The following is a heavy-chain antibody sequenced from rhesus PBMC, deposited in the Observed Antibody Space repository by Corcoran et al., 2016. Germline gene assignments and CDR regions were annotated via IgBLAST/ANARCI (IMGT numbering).Heavy chain of an antibody. Sequence: QVQLQESGPGLVKPSETLSLTCAVSGASISSYWWSWIRQPPGKGLDWIVEINGNSSSNYNNPSVKSRVCMSKEASKNQFARKLNYVTAADTAGYYCGRDRYNLSNVWGPGVLVTVSS. V-gene: IGHV4-80*01. CDR1: GASISSYW. D-gene: IGHD3-3*01. J-gene: IGHJ5-1*01. CDR3: GRDRYNLSNV. CDR2: INGNSSSN.